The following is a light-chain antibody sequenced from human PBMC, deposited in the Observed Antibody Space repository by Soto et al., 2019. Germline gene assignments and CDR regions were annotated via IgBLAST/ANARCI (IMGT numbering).Light chain of an antibody. V-gene: IGLV2-14*01. CDR1: SSDVGGYNY. Sequence: QSVLTQPASVSGSPGQSITISCTGTSSDVGGYNYVSWYQQHPGKAPKLMIYEVSNRPSGVSNRFSGSKSGNTASLTISGLQAEDEADYYCSSYTSSRTFPRGFGTGNK. J-gene: IGLJ1*01. CDR3: SSYTSSRTFPRG. CDR2: EVS.